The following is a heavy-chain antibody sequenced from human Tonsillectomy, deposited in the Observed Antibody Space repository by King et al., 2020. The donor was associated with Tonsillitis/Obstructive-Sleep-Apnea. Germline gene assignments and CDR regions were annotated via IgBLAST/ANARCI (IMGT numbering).Heavy chain of an antibody. D-gene: IGHD5-18*01. Sequence: QLQESGPGLVKPSETLSLTCTVSGGSISSYYWSWIRQPPGKGLEWIGYIYYSGSTNYNPSLKSRVTISVDTSKNQFSLKLSSVTAADTAVYYCAREWNTAMVNERGVCAFDIWGQGTMVTVSS. J-gene: IGHJ3*02. CDR1: GGSISSYY. CDR3: AREWNTAMVNERGVCAFDI. CDR2: IYYSGST. V-gene: IGHV4-59*01.